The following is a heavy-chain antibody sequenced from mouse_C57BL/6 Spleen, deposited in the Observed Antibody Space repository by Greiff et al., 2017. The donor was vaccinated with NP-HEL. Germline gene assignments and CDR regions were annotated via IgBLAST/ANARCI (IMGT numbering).Heavy chain of an antibody. CDR2: IYPGSGST. D-gene: IGHD1-1*01. CDR1: GYTFTSYW. Sequence: VQLQQPGAELVKPGASVKMSCKASGYTFTSYWITWVKQRPGQGLEWIGDIYPGSGSTNYNEKFKSKATLTVDTSSSTAYMQLSSLTSEDSAVYYCARYGSSPYYFDYWGQGTTLTVSS. CDR3: ARYGSSPYYFDY. J-gene: IGHJ2*01. V-gene: IGHV1-55*01.